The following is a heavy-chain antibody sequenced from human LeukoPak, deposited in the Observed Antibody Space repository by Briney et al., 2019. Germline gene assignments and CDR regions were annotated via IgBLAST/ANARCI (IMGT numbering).Heavy chain of an antibody. CDR3: ARGPYGDYGDY. V-gene: IGHV3-66*01. Sequence: GGSLRLSCAASGFTVSSNYMSWVRQAPGKGLEWVSVIYSGGSTYYADSVKGRFTISRDNSKNTLYLQMNSLRAEDTAVYYCARGPYGDYGDYWGQGTLVTVSS. J-gene: IGHJ4*02. D-gene: IGHD4-17*01. CDR1: GFTVSSNY. CDR2: IYSGGST.